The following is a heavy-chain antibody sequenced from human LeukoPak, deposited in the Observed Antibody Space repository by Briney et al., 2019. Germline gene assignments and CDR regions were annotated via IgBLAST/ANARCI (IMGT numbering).Heavy chain of an antibody. CDR1: GFTFSSYS. Sequence: GGSLRLSCAASGFTFSSYSMNWVREAPGKGLEWGSSISSSSSYIYYADSVNGPFTISRDNANNSLYLQMNSLRAEDTAVYYCARDPRYYNWNHGELADWGQGTLVTVSS. CDR2: ISSSSSYI. D-gene: IGHD1-1*01. CDR3: ARDPRYYNWNHGELAD. J-gene: IGHJ4*02. V-gene: IGHV3-21*01.